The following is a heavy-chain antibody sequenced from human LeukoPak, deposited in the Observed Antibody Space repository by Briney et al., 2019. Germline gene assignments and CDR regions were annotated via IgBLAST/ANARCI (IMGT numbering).Heavy chain of an antibody. D-gene: IGHD4-17*01. J-gene: IGHJ4*02. V-gene: IGHV5-51*01. CDR2: IHSADSNT. CDR3: AGARHGDYRWDY. CDR1: GYSFTNYW. Sequence: KYGESLKISCKDSGYSFTNYWIGWVRQMPGKGLEWMGIIHSADSNTKYSPSFQGQVTISADKSISTAYLQWSGLKASGTAMYYCAGARHGDYRWDYWGQGTLVTVSS.